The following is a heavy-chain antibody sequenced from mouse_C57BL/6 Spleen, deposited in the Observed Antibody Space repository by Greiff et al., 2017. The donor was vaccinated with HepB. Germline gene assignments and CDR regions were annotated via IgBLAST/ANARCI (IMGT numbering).Heavy chain of an antibody. CDR2: IYPGDGDT. Sequence: VKLVESGPELVKPGASVKISCKASGYAFSSSWLNWVKQRPGKGLEWIGRIYPGDGDTNYNGKFKGKATLTADKSSSTAYMQLSSLTAEDSAVYFCARPYYYGSTYYYAMDYWGQGTSVTVSS. CDR3: ARPYYYGSTYYYAMDY. CDR1: GYAFSSSW. J-gene: IGHJ4*01. D-gene: IGHD1-1*01. V-gene: IGHV1-82*01.